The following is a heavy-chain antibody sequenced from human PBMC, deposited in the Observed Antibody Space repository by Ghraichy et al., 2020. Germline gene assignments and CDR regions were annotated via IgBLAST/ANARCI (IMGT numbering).Heavy chain of an antibody. Sequence: SETLSLTCTVSGGSISSYYWSWIRQPPGKGLEWIGYIYYSGSTNYNPSLKSRVTISVDTSKNQFSLKLSSVTAADTAVYYCARGGGGPQYSSSWYDRGFDPWGQGTLVTVSS. J-gene: IGHJ5*02. CDR1: GGSISSYY. CDR2: IYYSGST. CDR3: ARGGGGPQYSSSWYDRGFDP. D-gene: IGHD6-13*01. V-gene: IGHV4-59*01.